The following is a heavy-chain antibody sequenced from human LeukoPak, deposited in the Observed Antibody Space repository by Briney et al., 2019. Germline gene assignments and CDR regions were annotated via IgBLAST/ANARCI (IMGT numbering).Heavy chain of an antibody. CDR1: GGSINNY. CDR3: ARAGDFWSGYPSRNYVDV. D-gene: IGHD3-3*01. CDR2: IYTSGTT. Sequence: SETLSLTCTVSGGSINNYWSWIRQPAGKGLEWIGRIYTSGTTNYNPSLKSRVTMSVDTSKKQFSLKLSSVTAADTAVYYCARAGDFWSGYPSRNYVDVWGKGTTVTVSS. J-gene: IGHJ6*03. V-gene: IGHV4-4*07.